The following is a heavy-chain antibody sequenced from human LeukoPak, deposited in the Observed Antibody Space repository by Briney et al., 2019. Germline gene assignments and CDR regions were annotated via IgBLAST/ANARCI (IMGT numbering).Heavy chain of an antibody. CDR3: AKAPGATHFDY. V-gene: IGHV3-23*01. Sequence: GGSLRLSCAASGFTLSSYAMSWVRQAPGKGLEWVSDISGSVGNTYYADSVKGRFTISRDHSENTLYLQMNSLSAEDTAVYYCAKAPGATHFDYWGQGTLVTVSS. J-gene: IGHJ4*02. CDR2: ISGSVGNT. D-gene: IGHD1-26*01. CDR1: GFTLSSYA.